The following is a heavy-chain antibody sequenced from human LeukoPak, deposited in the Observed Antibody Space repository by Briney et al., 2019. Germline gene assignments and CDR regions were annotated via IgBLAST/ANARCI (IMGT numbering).Heavy chain of an antibody. CDR2: ISGSGGST. CDR1: GFTFSSYA. V-gene: IGHV3-23*01. D-gene: IGHD2-2*01. Sequence: GGSLRLSCAASGFTFSSYAMSWVRQAPGKGLEWVSAISGSGGSTYYADSVKGRFTISRDNSKNTLYLQMNSLRAEDTAVYYCASTRYCSSTSCYYYYYGMDVWGQGTTVTVSS. CDR3: ASTRYCSSTSCYYYYYGMDV. J-gene: IGHJ6*02.